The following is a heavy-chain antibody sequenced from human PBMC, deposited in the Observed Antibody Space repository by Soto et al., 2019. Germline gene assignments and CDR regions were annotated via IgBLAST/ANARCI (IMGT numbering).Heavy chain of an antibody. V-gene: IGHV3-74*01. D-gene: IGHD6-19*01. J-gene: IGHJ4*02. CDR2: INSDGSST. CDR1: GFTFSSYW. CDR3: AVAVAGPTAIGY. Sequence: EVQLVESGGGLVQPGGSLRLSCAASGFTFSSYWMHWVRQAPGKGLVWVSRINSDGSSTSYADSVKGRFTISRDNAKNTLYPQMNSLRAGDTAVYFCAVAVAGPTAIGYWGQGTLVTVSS.